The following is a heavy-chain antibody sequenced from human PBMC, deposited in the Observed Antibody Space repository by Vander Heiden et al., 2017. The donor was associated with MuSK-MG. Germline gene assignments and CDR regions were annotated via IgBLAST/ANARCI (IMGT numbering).Heavy chain of an antibody. J-gene: IGHJ4*02. V-gene: IGHV3-7*01. CDR3: TRSVLRASDY. CDR1: GFIFSNYW. CDR2: IKQDGREK. Sequence: EVQLVESGGDFVQPGGSLRLSCVVSGFIFSNYWMTWVRQAPGKGLEWVASIKQDGREKQDVDSVKGRFTISRDNAKNSLYLKINSLRVEDTAVYYCTRSVLRASDYWGPGTLVTVSS.